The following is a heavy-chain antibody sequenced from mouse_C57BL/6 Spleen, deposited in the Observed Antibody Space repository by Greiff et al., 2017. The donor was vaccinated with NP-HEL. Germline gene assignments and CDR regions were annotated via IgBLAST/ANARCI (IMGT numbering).Heavy chain of an antibody. CDR3: ARRDAMDDAMDY. Sequence: ESGPGLVKPSQSLSLTCSVTGYSITSGYYWNWIRQFPGNKLEWMGYISYDGSNNYNPSLNNRISITRDTSTNQFFLKLNSVTTEDTATYYCARRDAMDDAMDYWGQGTSVTVSS. D-gene: IGHD1-1*02. CDR1: GYSITSGYY. CDR2: ISYDGSN. V-gene: IGHV3-6*01. J-gene: IGHJ4*01.